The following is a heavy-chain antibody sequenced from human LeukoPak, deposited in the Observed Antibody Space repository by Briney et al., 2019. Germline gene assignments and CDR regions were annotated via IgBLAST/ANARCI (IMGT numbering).Heavy chain of an antibody. CDR2: IYTSGST. J-gene: IGHJ4*02. V-gene: IGHV4-4*07. CDR1: GGSISSYY. CDR3: ARDIAVVMGFDY. D-gene: IGHD3-3*01. Sequence: SETLSLTCTVSGGSISSYYWSGIRQPAGKGLEWIGRIYTSGSTNYNPSLKSRVTMSVDTSKNQFSLKLSSVTAADTAVCYCARDIAVVMGFDYWGQGTLVTVSS.